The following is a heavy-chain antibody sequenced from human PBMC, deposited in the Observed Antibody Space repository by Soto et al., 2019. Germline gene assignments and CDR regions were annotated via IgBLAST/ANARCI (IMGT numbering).Heavy chain of an antibody. Sequence: QVQLVEAGGGVVQPGRSLRLSCGASGFTFNSHGMHWVRQASGKGLEWVAVISYEGSNNFYAESVKGRFTISRDNSKNTLYLQMNSLRREDTAVYYCARGAEYQLLSRDYFYGMDVWGQGTTVTVSS. CDR3: ARGAEYQLLSRDYFYGMDV. V-gene: IGHV3-30*03. J-gene: IGHJ6*02. D-gene: IGHD2-2*01. CDR2: ISYEGSNN. CDR1: GFTFNSHG.